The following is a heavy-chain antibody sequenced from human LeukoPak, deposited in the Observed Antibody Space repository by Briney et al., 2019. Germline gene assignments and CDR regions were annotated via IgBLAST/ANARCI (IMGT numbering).Heavy chain of an antibody. V-gene: IGHV3-74*01. J-gene: IGHJ4*02. CDR3: AKDLHYGSADY. D-gene: IGHD3-10*01. CDR2: INPDGSTT. Sequence: GGSLRLSCAASGFTFSNYWMHWVRHDPGKGLVWVSFINPDGSTTNYADSVKGRFTISRDNAKNALYLQMNSLRVEDTAVYYCAKDLHYGSADYWGQGTLVTVSS. CDR1: GFTFSNYW.